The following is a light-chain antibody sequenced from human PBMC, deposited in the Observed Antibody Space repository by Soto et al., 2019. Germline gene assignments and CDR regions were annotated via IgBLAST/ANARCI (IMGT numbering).Light chain of an antibody. J-gene: IGKJ5*01. CDR2: DAS. V-gene: IGKV3-11*01. CDR3: QQRSSWIT. CDR1: QSVGSS. Sequence: EIVLTQSPATLSLLPGERATLSCRASQSVGSSLAWYQHKAGQAPRLLLYDASNRATGIPARFSGSGSGTDFTRTISSLEPEDFAVYYCQQRSSWITFGQGTRLEIE.